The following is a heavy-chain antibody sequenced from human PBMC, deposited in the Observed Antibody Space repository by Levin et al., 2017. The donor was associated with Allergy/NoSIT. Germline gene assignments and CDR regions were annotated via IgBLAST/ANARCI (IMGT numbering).Heavy chain of an antibody. CDR2: IYYSGST. CDR1: GGSISSGEYC. Sequence: SETLSLTCTVSGGSISSGEYCWNWIRRPPGKGLEWIGYIYYSGSTYYNPSLKSRVTISVDTSKNQFSLKLNSVTAADTAVYYCARAEGYYDFWSGNYKLRSGMDVWGQGSTVTVSS. V-gene: IGHV4-30-4*01. D-gene: IGHD3-3*01. J-gene: IGHJ6*02. CDR3: ARAEGYYDFWSGNYKLRSGMDV.